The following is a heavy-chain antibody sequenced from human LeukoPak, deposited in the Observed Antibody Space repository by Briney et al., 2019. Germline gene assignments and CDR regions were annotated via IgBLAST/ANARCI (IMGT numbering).Heavy chain of an antibody. Sequence: GGSLRLSCAASGFTFSSYAMSWVRQAPGKGLEWVSGISDSGDRAHYADSVKGRFTISRDNSKNTLYLQMNSLRAEDAAVYFCAKQTTGYSGSGVDYWGQGTLVTVSS. CDR1: GFTFSSYA. CDR2: ISDSGDRA. D-gene: IGHD3-10*01. CDR3: AKQTTGYSGSGVDY. J-gene: IGHJ4*02. V-gene: IGHV3-23*01.